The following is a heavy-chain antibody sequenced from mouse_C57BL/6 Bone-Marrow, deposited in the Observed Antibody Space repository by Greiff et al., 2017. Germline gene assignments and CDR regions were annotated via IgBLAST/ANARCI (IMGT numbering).Heavy chain of an antibody. J-gene: IGHJ2*01. D-gene: IGHD1-1*01. CDR2: INPNNGGT. V-gene: IGHV1-26*01. CDR3: AIDYYGSGWYFDY. Sequence: VQLQQSGPELVKPGASVKISCKASGYTFTDYYMNWVKQSHGKSLEWIGDINPNNGGTSYNQKLKGKATLTVDKSSSTAYMELRSLTSEDSAVYYCAIDYYGSGWYFDYWGQGTILTVSS. CDR1: GYTFTDYY.